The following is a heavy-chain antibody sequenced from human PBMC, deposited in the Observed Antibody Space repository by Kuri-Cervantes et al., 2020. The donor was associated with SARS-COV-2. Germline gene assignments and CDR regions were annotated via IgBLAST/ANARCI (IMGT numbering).Heavy chain of an antibody. V-gene: IGHV3-23*01. J-gene: IGHJ4*02. CDR2: ITDNGGST. CDR3: AKHADTPGYSHYYFDY. CDR1: GFTVSSYY. Sequence: GGSLRLSCAASGFTVSSYYRNWVRQAPGKGLEWVSAITDNGGSTYYANSVKGRFTISRDNSKNPLYLQMNSLTAEDTALYYCAKHADTPGYSHYYFDYWGQGTLVTVSS. D-gene: IGHD3-9*01.